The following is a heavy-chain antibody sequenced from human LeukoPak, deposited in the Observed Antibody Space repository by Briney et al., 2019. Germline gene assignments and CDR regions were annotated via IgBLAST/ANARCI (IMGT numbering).Heavy chain of an antibody. D-gene: IGHD3-22*01. CDR2: INPNSGGI. CDR3: ANLGDSSGYYRDFDY. V-gene: IGHV1-2*06. Sequence: ASVKVSCKASGYTFTGYYMHWVRQAPGQGLEWMGRINPNSGGINYAQKLQGRATMTRDTSISTAYMELSRLRSDDTAVYYCANLGDSSGYYRDFDYWGQGTLVTVSS. CDR1: GYTFTGYY. J-gene: IGHJ4*02.